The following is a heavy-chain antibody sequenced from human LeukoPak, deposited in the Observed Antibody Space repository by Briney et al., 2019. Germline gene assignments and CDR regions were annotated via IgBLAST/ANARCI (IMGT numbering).Heavy chain of an antibody. J-gene: IGHJ1*01. V-gene: IGHV3-23*01. Sequence: GGSLRLSCAASGFTFGSYGMSWVRQAPGEGLEWVSFITPNADRTSYADSVEGRFTISRDNPRNTLYMQMNSLRDEDTAVYYCAIMHGYYDGSGYWVQWGQGTLVTVSS. CDR3: AIMHGYYDGSGYWVQ. CDR1: GFTFGSYG. CDR2: ITPNADRT. D-gene: IGHD3-22*01.